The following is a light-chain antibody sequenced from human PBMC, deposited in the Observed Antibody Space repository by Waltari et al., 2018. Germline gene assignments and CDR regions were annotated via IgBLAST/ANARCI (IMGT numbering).Light chain of an antibody. CDR2: GHN. V-gene: IGLV3-19*01. J-gene: IGLJ3*02. CDR1: SPRRYY. CDR3: LSRDTTSTRV. Sequence: SSELTQDPTMSVALGQTVSITCQGDSPRRYYANWYQQRPGQAPILSPYGHNNRPPGVPDRFSGTTSGNTASLTITGAQAEDEADYYCLSRDTTSTRVFGGGTRLTV.